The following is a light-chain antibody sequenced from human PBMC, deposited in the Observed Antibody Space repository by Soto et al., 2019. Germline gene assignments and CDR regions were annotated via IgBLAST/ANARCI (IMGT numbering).Light chain of an antibody. J-gene: IGKJ4*01. CDR2: DAY. CDR3: QQYYVWNT. V-gene: IGKV3D-15*02. Sequence: EIVMMQSPATLSVSPGERAIFSCRASQSVDSKLAWYQQKLGQAPRLLIYDAYTRATGIPARFSGSGSGTEFTLTISSLQSEDFAIYYCQQYYVWNTFGGGTKV. CDR1: QSVDSK.